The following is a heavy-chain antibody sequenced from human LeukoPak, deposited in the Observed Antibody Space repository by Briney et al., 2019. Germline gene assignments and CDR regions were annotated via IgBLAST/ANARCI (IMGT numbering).Heavy chain of an antibody. V-gene: IGHV5-51*01. CDR1: GYSFSSYW. CDR2: IYPGDSDT. D-gene: IGHD3-3*01. CDR3: ARQEGFDFWSGFYTGYYSGMDV. J-gene: IGHJ6*02. Sequence: GESLKISCQGSGYSFSSYWIAWVRQMPGRGLEWMGIIYPGDSDTRYSPSFQGQVTISADTSTSTAYLQWSSLKASGTGMYYCARQEGFDFWSGFYTGYYSGMDVWGQGTTVTVSS.